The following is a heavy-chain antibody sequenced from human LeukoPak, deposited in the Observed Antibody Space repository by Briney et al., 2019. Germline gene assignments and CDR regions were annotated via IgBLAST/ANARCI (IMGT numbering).Heavy chain of an antibody. CDR3: ARSYGGNYFDY. D-gene: IGHD4-23*01. J-gene: IGHJ4*02. CDR2: IRYDGINK. CDR1: GFNFSSFG. V-gene: IGHV3-30*02. Sequence: GRSLRLSCAASGFNFSSFGMHWVRQAPGKGLEWVTFIRYDGINKYYTDSVKGRFTISRDKSGNTMYLQINRLRPEDTAVYYCARSYGGNYFDYWGQGTLVTVSS.